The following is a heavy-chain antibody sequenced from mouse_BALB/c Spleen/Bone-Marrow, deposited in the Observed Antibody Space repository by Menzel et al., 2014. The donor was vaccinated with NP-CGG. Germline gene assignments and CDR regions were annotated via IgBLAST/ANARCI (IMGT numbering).Heavy chain of an antibody. CDR2: IDPYYGGI. CDR1: GYSFTGYS. CDR3: ARSIEYRPLTY. Sequence: VQLKESGPELEKPGASVKISCKASGYSFTGYSMNWVKQTNGKSLEWIGNIDPYYGGISYNQKFKDKATSTVDKSSSTAYMQLKSLTSEDSAVYYCARSIEYRPLTYWGQGTLVTVSA. J-gene: IGHJ3*01. D-gene: IGHD2-14*01. V-gene: IGHV1-39*01.